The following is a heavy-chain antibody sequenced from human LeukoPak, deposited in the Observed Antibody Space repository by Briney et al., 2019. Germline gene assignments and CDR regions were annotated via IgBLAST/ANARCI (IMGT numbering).Heavy chain of an antibody. Sequence: ASVKVSCKASGYTFTSYYMHWVRQAPGQGLEWMGIIDPSVGSTTYAQKFQGRVTMTRDTSTSTVYVELSSLRSEDTAVYYCARGGSGYGYFDYWGQGTLVTVSS. CDR1: GYTFTSYY. D-gene: IGHD5-12*01. V-gene: IGHV1-46*01. CDR2: IDPSVGST. J-gene: IGHJ4*02. CDR3: ARGGSGYGYFDY.